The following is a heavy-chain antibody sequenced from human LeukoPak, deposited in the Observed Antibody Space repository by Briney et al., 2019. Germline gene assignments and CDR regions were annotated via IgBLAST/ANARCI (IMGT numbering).Heavy chain of an antibody. V-gene: IGHV3-30*18. CDR1: GFTFSRYG. Sequence: GGSLRLSCAASGFTFSRYGMHWVRQPPGKGLEWVAVVSDDGSTEYYADSVKGRVTVSRDNSKNTLYLQMNSLRPEDTAMYYCAKGGEWLVASAYYYYMDVWGKGTTVTISS. J-gene: IGHJ6*03. CDR2: VSDDGSTE. D-gene: IGHD6-19*01. CDR3: AKGGEWLVASAYYYYMDV.